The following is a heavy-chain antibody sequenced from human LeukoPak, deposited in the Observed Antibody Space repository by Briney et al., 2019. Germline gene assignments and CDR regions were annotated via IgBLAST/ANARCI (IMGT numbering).Heavy chain of an antibody. CDR2: IKEDGSVK. J-gene: IGHJ4*02. Sequence: GGSLRLPCAASGFTFTTYWMTWVRQAPGKGLEFVANIKEDGSVKNYVGSVQGRFTISRDNSRNLLYLQMDSLRAEDTAVYYCARDRGGLQFDYWGQGTLVTVSS. V-gene: IGHV3-7*01. CDR3: ARDRGGLQFDY. CDR1: GFTFTTYW. D-gene: IGHD2-15*01.